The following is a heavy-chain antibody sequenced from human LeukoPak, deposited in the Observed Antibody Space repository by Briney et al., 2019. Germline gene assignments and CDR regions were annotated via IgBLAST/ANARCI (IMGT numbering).Heavy chain of an antibody. D-gene: IGHD3-22*01. CDR3: AKDKYSSGYPLCMDF. V-gene: IGHV3-30*02. CDR1: GFTFSSYG. CDR2: IRYDGSNK. Sequence: GGSLSLSCPASGFTFSSYGMHWVRPAPGKGLEWVAFIRYDGSNKYYAESVKGRFTISRDNSKNTLYLQMNSLRAEDTAVDYCAKDKYSSGYPLCMDFWGKGTTVTVSS. J-gene: IGHJ6*03.